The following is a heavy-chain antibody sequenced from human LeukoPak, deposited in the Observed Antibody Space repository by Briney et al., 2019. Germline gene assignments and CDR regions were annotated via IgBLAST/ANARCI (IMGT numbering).Heavy chain of an antibody. J-gene: IGHJ4*02. CDR3: ARWFSTGRGFFDY. CDR1: GFTFSTYN. V-gene: IGHV3-48*02. CDR2: ISSSSSII. D-gene: IGHD6-19*01. Sequence: SGGSLRLSCAASGFTFSTYNMNWVRQAPGKGLEWVSYISSSSSIIYYADSVKGRFTISRDNAKNSLYLQMNSLRDEDTAVYYCARWFSTGRGFFDYWGQGILVTVSS.